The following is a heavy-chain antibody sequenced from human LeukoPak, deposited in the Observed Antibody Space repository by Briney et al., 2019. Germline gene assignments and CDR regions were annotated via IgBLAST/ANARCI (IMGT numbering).Heavy chain of an antibody. CDR1: GFTFSNYA. CDR2: ISGSGGST. Sequence: GGSLRLSCAASGFTFSNYAMSWVRQAPGKGLEWVSAISGSGGSTYYADSVKGRFTISRDNSKNTLYLQMNSLRAEDTAVYYCAKDSASMTTVPDYWGQGTLVTVSS. V-gene: IGHV3-23*01. D-gene: IGHD4-11*01. J-gene: IGHJ4*02. CDR3: AKDSASMTTVPDY.